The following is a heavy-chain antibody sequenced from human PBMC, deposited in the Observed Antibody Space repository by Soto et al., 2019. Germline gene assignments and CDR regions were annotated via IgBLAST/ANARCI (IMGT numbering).Heavy chain of an antibody. CDR2: ISGSGGST. D-gene: IGHD6-19*01. Sequence: EVQLLESGGGLVQPGGSLRLSCAASGFTFSSDAMSWVRQAPGKGLEWVSAISGSGGSTYYADSVKGRFTISRDNSKNTLYLQMNSLSAADTAVYYCAKVNGYSSGWFDYWGQGALVTVSS. J-gene: IGHJ4*02. CDR1: GFTFSSDA. CDR3: AKVNGYSSGWFDY. V-gene: IGHV3-23*01.